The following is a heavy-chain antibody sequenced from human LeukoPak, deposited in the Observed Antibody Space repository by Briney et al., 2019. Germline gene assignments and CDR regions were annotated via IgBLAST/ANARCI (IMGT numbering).Heavy chain of an antibody. CDR1: GHTFTTYY. V-gene: IGHV1-46*01. CDR3: AKETPNTGWFDP. J-gene: IGHJ5*02. Sequence: ASVKVSCKASGHTFTTYYVHLVRQAPGQGLEWMGVINPSGDGTNYPQRFQGRVTLTRDTSTSTVYMELSSLRSEDAAIYYCAKETPNTGWFDPWGQGTLVTVSS. CDR2: INPSGDGT. D-gene: IGHD1-14*01.